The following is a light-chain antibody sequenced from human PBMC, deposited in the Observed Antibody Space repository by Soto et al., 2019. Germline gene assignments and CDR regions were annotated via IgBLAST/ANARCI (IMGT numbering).Light chain of an antibody. Sequence: QSVLTQPPSVPAAPGQKVTISCSGSSSNIGNNFVSWYQQLPGTAPKLLIYDNNKRPSGIPDRFSGSKSGTSATLGITGLQSGDEADYYCATWESSLSIGVFGGGTKVTVL. V-gene: IGLV1-51*01. CDR1: SSNIGNNF. CDR3: ATWESSLSIGV. J-gene: IGLJ2*01. CDR2: DNN.